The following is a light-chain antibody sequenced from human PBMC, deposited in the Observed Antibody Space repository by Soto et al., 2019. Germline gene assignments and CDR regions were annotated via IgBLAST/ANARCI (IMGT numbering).Light chain of an antibody. CDR1: QNISIY. Sequence: DIQMTQSPSSLSASVGDRVTITCRASQNISIYLNWYQQNPGKAPKLLIYASSSLQSGVPSRFSAGGSETDFTLTISSLQPEDIASYYCQQSYSAPYTFGQGTKLEIK. J-gene: IGKJ2*01. CDR2: ASS. CDR3: QQSYSAPYT. V-gene: IGKV1-39*01.